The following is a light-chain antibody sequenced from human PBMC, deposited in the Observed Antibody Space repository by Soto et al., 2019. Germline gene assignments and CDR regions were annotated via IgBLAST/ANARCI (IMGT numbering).Light chain of an antibody. Sequence: QPVLTQPPSASETPGQRVTISCSGSTSNIGSNTVNWYQQVPGAAPKLIIYSDNQRPSGVPHRFPGSKSGASAYLAIGGLGFEDEADYFCASWADILNGHVLFGGGTKLTVL. CDR1: TSNIGSNT. V-gene: IGLV1-44*01. CDR3: ASWADILNGHVL. J-gene: IGLJ2*01. CDR2: SDN.